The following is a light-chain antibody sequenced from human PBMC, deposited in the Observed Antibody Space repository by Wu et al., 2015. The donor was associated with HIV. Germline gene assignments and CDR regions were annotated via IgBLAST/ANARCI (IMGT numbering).Light chain of an antibody. J-gene: IGKJ4*01. CDR3: QQRSNWPPVT. CDR2: DAS. V-gene: IGKV3-11*01. CDR1: QSVSSY. Sequence: PGERATLSCRASQSVSSYLAWYQQKPGQAPRLLIYDASNRATGIPARFSGSGSGTDFTLTISSLEPEDFAVYYCQQRSNWPPVTFGGGTKVEIK.